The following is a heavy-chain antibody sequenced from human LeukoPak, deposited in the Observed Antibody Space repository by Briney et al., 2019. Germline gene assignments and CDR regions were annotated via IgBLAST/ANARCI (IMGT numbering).Heavy chain of an antibody. CDR1: GFTFNNYW. CDR2: IDPSGGST. J-gene: IGHJ4*02. Sequence: QTGGSLRLSCAASGFTFNNYWMHWVRQTPGEGLVWVSHIDPSGGSTNYAESVKGRFTISRDNAKNTLYLQMNSLRAEDTAVYYCASDDVGPKTFESWGQGTLVTVSS. CDR3: ASDDVGPKTFES. D-gene: IGHD1-26*01. V-gene: IGHV3-74*01.